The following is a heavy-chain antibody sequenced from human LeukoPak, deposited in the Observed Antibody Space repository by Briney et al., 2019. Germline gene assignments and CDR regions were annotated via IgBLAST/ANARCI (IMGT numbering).Heavy chain of an antibody. CDR3: ARTNPVYGDYDY. CDR1: GFSVNDNY. D-gene: IGHD4-17*01. CDR2: MFPDGRT. V-gene: IGHV3-53*01. Sequence: GGSLRLSCAVSGFSVNDNYMSWVRQAPGKGLQWVSVMFPDGRTYYADSVKGRFTISRDLARNTLLLQMHSLRADDTAVHYCARTNPVYGDYDYWGQGTLVTVSS. J-gene: IGHJ4*02.